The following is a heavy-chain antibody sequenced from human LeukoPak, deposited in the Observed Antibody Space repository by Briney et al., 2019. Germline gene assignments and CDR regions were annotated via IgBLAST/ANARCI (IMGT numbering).Heavy chain of an antibody. CDR3: AKDDGGGRYKH. Sequence: GGSLRLSCAASGFTFSSYWMNWVRQAPRKGLEWVSGISCSGGITYYTDSVKGRFTIHRDNPKKTQSLQMNSLRAEDTSVYYCAKDDGGGRYKHWGQGTLVTVSS. D-gene: IGHD3-16*01. J-gene: IGHJ1*01. V-gene: IGHV3-23*01. CDR2: ISCSGGIT. CDR1: GFTFSSYW.